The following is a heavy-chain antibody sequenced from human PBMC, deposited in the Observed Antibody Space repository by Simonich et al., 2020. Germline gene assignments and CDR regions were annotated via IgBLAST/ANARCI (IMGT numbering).Heavy chain of an antibody. J-gene: IGHJ4*02. CDR3: ARNRLDY. CDR1: GFTFSSYW. V-gene: IGHV3-74*01. CDR2: INRYGSST. Sequence: EVQLVESGGGLVQPGGSLRLSFAASGFTFSSYWLHWVRKAPGKGLVWGALINRYGSSTSYADSVKGRFTISRDNAKNTLYLQMNSLRAEDTAVYYCARNRLDYWGQGTLVTVSS.